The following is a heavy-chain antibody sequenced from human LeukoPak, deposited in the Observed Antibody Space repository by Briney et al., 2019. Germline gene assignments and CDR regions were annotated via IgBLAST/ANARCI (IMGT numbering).Heavy chain of an antibody. CDR2: IYYSGST. CDR3: ARAALVAAKSTYYYYGMDV. J-gene: IGHJ6*02. Sequence: PSETLSLTCTVSGGSISSYYWSWIRQPPGEGLEWIGYIYYSGSTNYNPSLKSRVTISVDTSKNQFSLKLSSVTAADTAVYYCARAALVAAKSTYYYYGMDVWGQGTTVTVSS. D-gene: IGHD2-15*01. V-gene: IGHV4-59*01. CDR1: GGSISSYY.